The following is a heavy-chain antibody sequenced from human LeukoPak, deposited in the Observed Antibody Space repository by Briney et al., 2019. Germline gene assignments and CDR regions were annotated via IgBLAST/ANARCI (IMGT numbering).Heavy chain of an antibody. CDR3: ARDRGITTARGVPSWFDP. CDR2: IYTTGSP. V-gene: IGHV4-61*02. J-gene: IGHJ5*02. CDR1: GGSISSSNYY. Sequence: PSEALSLTCTVSGGSISSSNYYWTWIRQPAGKGLEWLGRIYTTGSPSYSSSLKSRVTISVDTSTNQFPLKPTSASAADTAVYYCARDRGITTARGVPSWFDPGGQGTLVTVYS. D-gene: IGHD3-10*01.